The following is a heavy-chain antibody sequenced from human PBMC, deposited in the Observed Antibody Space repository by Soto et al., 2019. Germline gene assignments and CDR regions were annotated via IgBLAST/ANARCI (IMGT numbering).Heavy chain of an antibody. CDR1: GFTFSDYY. V-gene: IGHV3-11*05. D-gene: IGHD1-1*01. J-gene: IGHJ5*02. CDR3: ARDLQLEGFAP. Sequence: QVQLVESGGGLVKPGGSLRLSCAASGFTFSDYYMSWIRQAPGKGLEWVSYISSSSSYTNYADSVKGRFTISRDNAKNTLYLQMNRLRAEDTAVYYCARDLQLEGFAPWGQGTLVTVSS. CDR2: ISSSSSYT.